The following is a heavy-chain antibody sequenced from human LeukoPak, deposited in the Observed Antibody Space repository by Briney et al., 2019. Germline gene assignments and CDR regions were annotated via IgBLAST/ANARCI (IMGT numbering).Heavy chain of an antibody. V-gene: IGHV3-66*04. J-gene: IGHJ4*02. D-gene: IGHD2-21*01. Sequence: GGSLRLSCAASGFSVSSNYMSWVRQAPGKGLEWVSVVYSGGDTFYADSVKGRFTVSRDNSKNTLYLQMNILRADDTAVYYCARPKIATSREISFDQWGQGTLVTVSS. CDR2: VYSGGDT. CDR1: GFSVSSNY. CDR3: ARPKIATSREISFDQ.